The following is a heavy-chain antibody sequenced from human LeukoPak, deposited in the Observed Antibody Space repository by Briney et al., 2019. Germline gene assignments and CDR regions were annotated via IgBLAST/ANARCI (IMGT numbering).Heavy chain of an antibody. CDR3: AKDCKTRVLRFLEWLLAY. V-gene: IGHV3-23*01. Sequence: GGSLRLSCAASGFTFSSYAMSWVRQAPGKGLEWVSAISGSGGSTYYADSVKGRFTITRDNSKNTLYLQMNSLRAEDTAVYYCAKDCKTRVLRFLEWLLAYWGQGTLVTVSS. CDR2: ISGSGGST. D-gene: IGHD3-3*01. CDR1: GFTFSSYA. J-gene: IGHJ4*02.